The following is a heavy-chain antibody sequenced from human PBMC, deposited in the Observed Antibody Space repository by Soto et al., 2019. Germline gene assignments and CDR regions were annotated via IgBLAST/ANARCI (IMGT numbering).Heavy chain of an antibody. J-gene: IGHJ4*01. D-gene: IGHD3-3*01. CDR2: IRSSSSYI. V-gene: IGHV3-21*01. CDR3: ARDELDVVTIFGGVILEHYFHY. CDR1: GFTFSSYS. Sequence: EVQLVESVGGLVKPGGSLRLSCAASGFTFSSYSMNWVRQSPGKGLEWVSSIRSSSSYIYYADSVKGRFTISRDNAKNSLYLQMNSLRAEDTAVYYCARDELDVVTIFGGVILEHYFHYWGHGTMITVSS.